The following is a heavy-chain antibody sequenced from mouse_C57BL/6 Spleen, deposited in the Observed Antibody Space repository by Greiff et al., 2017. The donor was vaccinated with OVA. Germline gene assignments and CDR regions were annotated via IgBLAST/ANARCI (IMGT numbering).Heavy chain of an antibody. Sequence: EVKVVESGGGLVKPGGSLKLSCAASGFTFSDYGMHWVRQAPEKGLEWVAYISSGSSTIYYADTVKGRFTISRDNAKNTLFLQMTSLRSEDTAMYYCAKIYGSSYVAWFAYWGQGTLVTVSA. V-gene: IGHV5-17*01. CDR3: AKIYGSSYVAWFAY. J-gene: IGHJ3*01. CDR2: ISSGSSTI. CDR1: GFTFSDYG. D-gene: IGHD1-1*01.